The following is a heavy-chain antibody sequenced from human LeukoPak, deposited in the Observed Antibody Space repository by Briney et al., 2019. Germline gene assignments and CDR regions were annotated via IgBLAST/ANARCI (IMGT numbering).Heavy chain of an antibody. Sequence: SETLSLTCTVSSGSISSSNYYWDWLRPPPGKGLEWIGNIYYSGRTFYNPSLKRRVTISVDTSKNQFSLNLSSVTAADTAVYYCARLGVVVPAAMDYYYYMDVWGKATTVTVCS. J-gene: IGHJ6*03. D-gene: IGHD2-2*01. CDR3: ARLGVVVPAAMDYYYYMDV. CDR2: IYYSGRT. V-gene: IGHV4-39*01. CDR1: SGSISSSNYY.